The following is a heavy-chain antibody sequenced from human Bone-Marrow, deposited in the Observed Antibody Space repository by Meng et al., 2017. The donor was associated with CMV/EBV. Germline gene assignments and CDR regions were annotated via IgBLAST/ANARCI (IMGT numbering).Heavy chain of an antibody. CDR2: IRYDGSNK. Sequence: GSLRLSCAASGFTFSSYGMHWVRQAPGKGLEWVAFIRYDGSNKYYADSVKGRFTISRDNAKSSLLLQMNNLRVEDTAVYYCATSSNKCFDNWGQGTLVTFSS. J-gene: IGHJ4*02. CDR1: GFTFSSYG. V-gene: IGHV3-30*02. CDR3: ATSSNKCFDN. D-gene: IGHD2-8*01.